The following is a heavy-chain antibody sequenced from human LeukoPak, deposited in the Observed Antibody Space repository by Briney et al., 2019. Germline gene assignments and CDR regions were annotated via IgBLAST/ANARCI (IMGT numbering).Heavy chain of an antibody. Sequence: PSDTLSISCTVSGGSISSSNWRSLLREPPVKSLEWSGGIYHSGSTNYDPYVKSRATISVDKSKRPSSVKLSCVSGADTAVYYCARGHSSGWSPKTHEYFQHWGQGNLVTVPS. D-gene: IGHD6-19*01. J-gene: IGHJ1*01. CDR3: ARGHSSGWSPKTHEYFQH. V-gene: IGHV4-4*02. CDR1: GGSISSSNW. CDR2: IYHSGST.